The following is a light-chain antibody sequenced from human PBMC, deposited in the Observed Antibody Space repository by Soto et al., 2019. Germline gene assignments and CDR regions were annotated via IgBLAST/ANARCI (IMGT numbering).Light chain of an antibody. CDR3: QSYDSSLTVYYV. CDR1: SSDIGAGYD. V-gene: IGLV1-40*01. J-gene: IGLJ1*01. Sequence: QSVLTQPRSVCGAPGHRVAISCTGSSSDIGAGYDVHWYRQLPGTAPKLLIYSNTNRPSGVPDRFSASKSGTSASLAIAGLQAEDEANYYCQSYDSSLTVYYVFGTGTKVTVL. CDR2: SNT.